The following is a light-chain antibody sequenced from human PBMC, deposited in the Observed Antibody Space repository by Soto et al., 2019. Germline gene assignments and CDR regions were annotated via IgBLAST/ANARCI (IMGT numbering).Light chain of an antibody. CDR1: QSVSNN. J-gene: IGKJ1*01. V-gene: IGKV3D-15*01. CDR3: QQYNNWPPWT. Sequence: VLNQSLCTLSLSPGERATLSCRASQSVSNNYLAWYQQKPGQAPRLLIYGASNRATGIPDRFSGSGSGTDFTLTISGLQSEDFAVYYCQQYNNWPPWTFGQGTKV. CDR2: GAS.